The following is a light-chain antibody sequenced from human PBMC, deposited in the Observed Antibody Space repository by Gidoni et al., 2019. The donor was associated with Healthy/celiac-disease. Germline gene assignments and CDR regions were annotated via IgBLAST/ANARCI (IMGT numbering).Light chain of an antibody. CDR1: QSVSSY. J-gene: IGKJ2*01. CDR2: DAS. V-gene: IGKV3-11*01. CDR3: QQRSNGPYT. Sequence: EIVFTQSPAPLSLSPGERATLPCRASQSVSSYLAWYQQKPGQAPRLLIYDASNRATGIPARFSGSGSGTDFTLTISSLEPEDFAVYYCQQRSNGPYTFGQGTKLEIK.